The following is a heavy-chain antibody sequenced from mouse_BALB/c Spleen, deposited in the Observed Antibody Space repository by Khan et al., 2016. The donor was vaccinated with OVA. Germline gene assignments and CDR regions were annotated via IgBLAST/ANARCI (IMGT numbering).Heavy chain of an antibody. V-gene: IGHV3-1*02. CDR3: TRTARIKY. J-gene: IGHJ2*01. CDR2: IRYSGCT. CDR1: GYSITSGYG. D-gene: IGHD1-2*01. Sequence: SGPGLVKPSQSLSLTCTVTGYSITSGYGWNWIRQFPGNKLEWMGYIRYSGCTNYNPSLKSRISFPPDTSKNQFFLQLNSVTTEDTATYYCTRTARIKYWGQGTTLTVSS.